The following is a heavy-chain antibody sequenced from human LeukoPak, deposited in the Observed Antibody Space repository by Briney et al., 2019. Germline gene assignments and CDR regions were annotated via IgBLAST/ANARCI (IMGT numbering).Heavy chain of an antibody. V-gene: IGHV4-38-2*02. CDR1: GYSISSGCY. CDR3: ARVSPYCSSTSCKLYYFDY. Sequence: SETLSLTCTVSGYSISSGCYWGWIRQPPGKGLEWIGSIYHSGSTYYNPSLKSRVTISVDTSKNQSSLKLSSVTAADTAVYYCARVSPYCSSTSCKLYYFDYWGQGTLVTVSS. D-gene: IGHD2-2*01. J-gene: IGHJ4*02. CDR2: IYHSGST.